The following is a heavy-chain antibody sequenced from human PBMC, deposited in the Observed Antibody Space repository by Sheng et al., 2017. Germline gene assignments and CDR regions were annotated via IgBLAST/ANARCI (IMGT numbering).Heavy chain of an antibody. J-gene: IGHJ3*01. V-gene: IGHV1-69*04. D-gene: IGHD3-22*01. CDR1: GGTFSSYA. Sequence: QVQLVQSGAEVKKPGSSVKVSCKASGGTFSSYAISWVRQAPGQGLEWMGGIIPILGIANYAQKFQGRVTITADKSTSTAYMELSSLRSEDTAVYYCARDPASITMIGSAPTGSFWISWDQGTMVTVS. CDR2: IIPILGIA. CDR3: ARDPASITMIGSAPTGSFWIS.